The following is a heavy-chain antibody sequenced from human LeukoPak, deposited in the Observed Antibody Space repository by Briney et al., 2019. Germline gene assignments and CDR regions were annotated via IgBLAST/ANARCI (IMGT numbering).Heavy chain of an antibody. Sequence: PGRSLRLSCAASGFTFSSYGMHWVRQAPGKGLEWVAVIWYDGSNKYYADSVKGRFTISRDNSKNTLYLQMNSLRAEDTAVYYCARDRGYGGNFELGYWGQGTLVTVSS. CDR3: ARDRGYGGNFELGY. V-gene: IGHV3-33*01. J-gene: IGHJ4*02. CDR2: IWYDGSNK. D-gene: IGHD4-23*01. CDR1: GFTFSSYG.